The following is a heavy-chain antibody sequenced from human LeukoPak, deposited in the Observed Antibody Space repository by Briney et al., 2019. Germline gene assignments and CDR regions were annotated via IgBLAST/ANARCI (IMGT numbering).Heavy chain of an antibody. D-gene: IGHD4-11*01. CDR3: ARAVTMRDYYYYYYMDV. V-gene: IGHV1-69*13. J-gene: IGHJ6*03. CDR2: IIPIFGTA. Sequence: SVKVSCKASGGTFSSYAISWVRQAPGQGLEWMGGIIPIFGTANYAQKFQGRVTITADESTSTAYMELSSLRSEDTAVYYCARAVTMRDYYYYYYMDVWGKGTTVTASS. CDR1: GGTFSSYA.